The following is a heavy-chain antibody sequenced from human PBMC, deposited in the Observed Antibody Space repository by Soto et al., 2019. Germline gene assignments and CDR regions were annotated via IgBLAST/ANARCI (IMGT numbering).Heavy chain of an antibody. J-gene: IGHJ5*01. D-gene: IGHD6-6*01. Sequence: GGSLRPSCAASGFTFDGSGMHGVRQAPGRGLEWVTLISYDGSNKYYADCVKGRFTISRDNSKNTLYLQMSSLRVEDTCLYYCVKEARNIAARRWLDSWG. V-gene: IGHV3-30*18. CDR1: GFTFDGSG. CDR2: ISYDGSNK. CDR3: VKEARNIAARRWLDS.